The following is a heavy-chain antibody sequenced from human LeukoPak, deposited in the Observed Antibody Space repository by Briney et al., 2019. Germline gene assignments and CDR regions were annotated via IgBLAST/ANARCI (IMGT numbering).Heavy chain of an antibody. V-gene: IGHV3-30*02. D-gene: IGHD3-16*01. CDR3: TKGQLWDSGRAFDI. J-gene: IGHJ3*02. Sequence: GGSLRLSCAASGFTFSRYSMNWVRQAPGKGLDWVAFVRDDGSSQKYAATVKGRFTTSRDNSKNTLYLQMNNLRPEDTAVYYCTKGQLWDSGRAFDIWGQGTMVTVSS. CDR2: VRDDGSSQ. CDR1: GFTFSRYS.